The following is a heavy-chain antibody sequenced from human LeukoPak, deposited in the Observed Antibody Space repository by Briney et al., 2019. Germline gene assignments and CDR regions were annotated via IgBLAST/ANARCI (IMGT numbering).Heavy chain of an antibody. D-gene: IGHD2-2*01. CDR3: AKDPLDIVVVPAARRNGDYHYYGMDV. J-gene: IGHJ6*02. CDR2: IGGSGGST. V-gene: IGHV3-23*01. CDR1: GCTFSSYA. Sequence: GGSLRLSCAASGCTFSSYAMSWVRQAPGKGLEWVSAIGGSGGSTYYADSVKGRFTISRDNSKNTLYLQMNSLRAEDTAVYYCAKDPLDIVVVPAARRNGDYHYYGMDVWGQGTTVTVSS.